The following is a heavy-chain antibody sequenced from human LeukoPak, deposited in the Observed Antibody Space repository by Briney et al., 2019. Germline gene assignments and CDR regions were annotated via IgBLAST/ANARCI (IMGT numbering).Heavy chain of an antibody. CDR2: INPNSGGT. CDR1: GYTFTSYY. Sequence: ASVKVSCKASGYTFTSYYMHWVRQAPGQGLEWMGWINPNSGGTNYAQKFQGRVTMTRDTSISTAYMELSRLRSDDTAVYYCARGTTVTKAIYYMDVWGKGTTVTVSS. J-gene: IGHJ6*03. D-gene: IGHD4-17*01. V-gene: IGHV1-2*02. CDR3: ARGTTVTKAIYYMDV.